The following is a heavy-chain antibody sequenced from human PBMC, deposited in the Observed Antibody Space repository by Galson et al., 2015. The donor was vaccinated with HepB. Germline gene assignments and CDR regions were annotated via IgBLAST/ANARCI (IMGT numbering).Heavy chain of an antibody. Sequence: SLRLSCAASGLTFSSFAMSWVRQAPGKGLEWVSMIVGSGTGTQYADSVKGRFTISRDNSKNTLYLQMDSLRGEDTAVYYCAKSRGAGPHYNYCMDVWGKGTTVTVSS. CDR1: GLTFSSFA. CDR2: IVGSGTGT. D-gene: IGHD1-26*01. CDR3: AKSRGAGPHYNYCMDV. V-gene: IGHV3-23*01. J-gene: IGHJ6*03.